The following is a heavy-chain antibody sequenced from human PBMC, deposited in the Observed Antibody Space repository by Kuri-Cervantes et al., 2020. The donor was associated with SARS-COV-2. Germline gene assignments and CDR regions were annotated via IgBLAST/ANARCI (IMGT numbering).Heavy chain of an antibody. D-gene: IGHD3-3*01. CDR2: IYYSGST. CDR3: ARVRDDFWSGYLFDL. Sequence: SETLSLTCTVSGGSISSYYWSWIRQPPGKGLEWIGYIYYSGSTNHNPSLKSRVTISVDTSKNQFSLKLSSVTAADTAVYYCARVRDDFWSGYLFDLWGRGTLVTVSS. CDR1: GGSISSYY. V-gene: IGHV4-59*01. J-gene: IGHJ2*01.